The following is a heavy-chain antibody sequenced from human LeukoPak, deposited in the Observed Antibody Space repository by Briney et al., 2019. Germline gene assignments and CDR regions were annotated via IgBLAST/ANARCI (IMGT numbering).Heavy chain of an antibody. CDR1: GFTFDDNA. CDR2: ISWNSGTI. J-gene: IGHJ4*02. D-gene: IGHD6-19*01. Sequence: GGSLRLSCAASGFTFDDNAMHWVRQPPGKGLEWVSGISWNSGTIGYADSVKGRFTISRENAKNSLYLQMNSLRAGDTAVYYCARDSSGTFDYWGQGTLVTVSS. CDR3: ARDSSGTFDY. V-gene: IGHV3-9*01.